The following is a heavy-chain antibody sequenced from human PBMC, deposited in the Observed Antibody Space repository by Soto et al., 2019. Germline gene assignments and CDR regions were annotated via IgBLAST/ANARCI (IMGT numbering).Heavy chain of an antibody. CDR3: ALIKTGFYHLALDGPFDS. V-gene: IGHV2-5*01. D-gene: IGHD3-9*01. CDR2: IYRSPET. Sequence: QITWQESGPPLVRAAETLTLTCSFSGFALTTSGVGVGWVRQPPGKALEWLGLIYRSPETGYNPSLRSTLSITQDISNHLVVLTMTNVDPLDTGTYFCALIKTGFYHLALDGPFDSWGQGTPVTVSS. J-gene: IGHJ4*02. CDR1: GFALTTSGVG.